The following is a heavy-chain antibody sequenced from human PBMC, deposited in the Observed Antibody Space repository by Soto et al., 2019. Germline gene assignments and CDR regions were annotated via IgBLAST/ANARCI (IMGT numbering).Heavy chain of an antibody. CDR3: ASGYCSSTSCRTRMRYYYYGMDV. CDR2: IIPIFGTA. CDR1: GGTFSSYA. Sequence: SVKVSCKASGGTFSSYAISWVRQAPGQVLEWMGGIIPIFGTANYAQKFQGRVTITADKSTSTAYMELSSLRSEDTAVYYCASGYCSSTSCRTRMRYYYYGMDVWGQGTTVTVSS. J-gene: IGHJ6*02. D-gene: IGHD2-2*03. V-gene: IGHV1-69*06.